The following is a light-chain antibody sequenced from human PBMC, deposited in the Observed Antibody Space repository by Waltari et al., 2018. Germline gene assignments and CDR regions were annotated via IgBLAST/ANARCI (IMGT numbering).Light chain of an antibody. CDR3: ATWDDNLNGVV. V-gene: IGLV1-44*01. Sequence: QSVLTQPPSASGTPGQRVTISCSGSSSNIGSQAVNWSQQLPGTAPKLLMYSNNVRPSCVRDRFSGSKSGTSASLAISGLQSEDEADYYCATWDDNLNGVVFGGGTMLTVL. J-gene: IGLJ2*01. CDR1: SSNIGSQA. CDR2: SNN.